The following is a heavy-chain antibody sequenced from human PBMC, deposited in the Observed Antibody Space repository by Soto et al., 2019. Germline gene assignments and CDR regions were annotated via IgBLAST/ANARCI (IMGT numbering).Heavy chain of an antibody. CDR2: ISGSGGST. CDR1: GFTFSSYA. CDR3: AKGDSLRFLEWRFPPQ. D-gene: IGHD3-3*01. V-gene: IGHV3-23*01. J-gene: IGHJ4*02. Sequence: GGSLRLSCAASGFTFSSYAMSWVRQAPGKGLEWVSAISGSGGSTYYADSVKGRFTISRDNSKNTLYLQMNSLRAEDTAVYYCAKGDSLRFLEWRFPPQWGQGTLVTVSS.